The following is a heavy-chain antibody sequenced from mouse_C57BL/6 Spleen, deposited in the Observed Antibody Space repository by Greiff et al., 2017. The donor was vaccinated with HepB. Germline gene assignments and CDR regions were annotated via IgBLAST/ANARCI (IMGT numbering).Heavy chain of an antibody. CDR1: GYTFTSYW. Sequence: QVQLQQPGAELVKPGASVKVSCKASGYTFTSYWMHWVKQRPGQGLEWIGRIHPSDSDTNYNQKFKGKATLTVDKSSSTSYMQLSSLTSEDSAVYYCAIEGYEDYDDYYAMDYWGQGTSVTVSS. CDR2: IHPSDSDT. J-gene: IGHJ4*01. D-gene: IGHD2-4*01. CDR3: AIEGYEDYDDYYAMDY. V-gene: IGHV1-74*01.